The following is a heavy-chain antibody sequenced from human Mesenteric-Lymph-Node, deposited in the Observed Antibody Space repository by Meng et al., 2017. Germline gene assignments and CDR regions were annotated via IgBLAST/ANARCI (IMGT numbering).Heavy chain of an antibody. CDR2: ISASGANT. CDR3: VGYYDILI. Sequence: GESLKISCAVSGFTFTTFAMSWVRQAPGKGLEWVSSISASGANTHYADSVKGRFSISRDNSKNTLYLQMNSLRAEDTAVYYCVGYYDILIWGQGTLVTVSS. V-gene: IGHV3-23*01. D-gene: IGHD3-9*01. CDR1: GFTFTTFA. J-gene: IGHJ4*02.